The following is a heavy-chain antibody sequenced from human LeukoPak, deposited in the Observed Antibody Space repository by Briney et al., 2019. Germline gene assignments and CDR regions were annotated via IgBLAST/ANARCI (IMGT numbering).Heavy chain of an antibody. D-gene: IGHD6-6*01. CDR3: AKDLRVRQLVDFDY. J-gene: IGHJ4*02. CDR2: ISGSGGST. CDR1: GFTFSSYG. Sequence: GGSLRLSCAASGFTFSSYGMSWVRQAPGKGLEWVSAISGSGGSTYYADSAKGRFTISRDNSKNTLYLQMNSLRAEDTAVYYCAKDLRVRQLVDFDYWGQGTLVTVSS. V-gene: IGHV3-23*01.